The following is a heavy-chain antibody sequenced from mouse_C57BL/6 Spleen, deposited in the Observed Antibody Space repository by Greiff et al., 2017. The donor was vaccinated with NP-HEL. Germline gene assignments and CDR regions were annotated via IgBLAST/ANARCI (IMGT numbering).Heavy chain of an antibody. D-gene: IGHD2-1*01. CDR2: IDPETGGT. Sequence: QVQLQQSGAELVRPGASVTLSCKASGYTFTDYEMHWVKQTPVHGLEWIGAIDPETGGTAYNQKFKGKAILTEDKSSSAADMELRSLTSEDSAVYYCTRRLRYYGNYWNWYFDVWGTGTTVTVSS. J-gene: IGHJ1*03. V-gene: IGHV1-15*01. CDR1: GYTFTDYE. CDR3: TRRLRYYGNYWNWYFDV.